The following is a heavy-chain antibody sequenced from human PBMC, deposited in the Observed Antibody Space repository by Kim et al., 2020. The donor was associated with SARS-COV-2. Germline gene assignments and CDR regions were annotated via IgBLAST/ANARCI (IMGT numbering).Heavy chain of an antibody. CDR2: ISGSGGST. CDR3: AKDSSKSGPRRYFDWLPTPSFDY. CDR1: GFTFSSYA. J-gene: IGHJ4*02. Sequence: GGSLRLSCAASGFTFSSYAMSWVRQAPGKGLEWVSAISGSGGSTYYADSVKGRFTISRDNSKNTLYLQMNSLRAEDTAVYYCAKDSSKSGPRRYFDWLPTPSFDYWGQGTLVTVSS. V-gene: IGHV3-23*01. D-gene: IGHD3-9*01.